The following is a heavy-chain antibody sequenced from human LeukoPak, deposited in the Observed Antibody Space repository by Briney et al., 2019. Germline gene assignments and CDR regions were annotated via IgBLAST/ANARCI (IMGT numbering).Heavy chain of an antibody. D-gene: IGHD2-2*01. Sequence: ASVKVSCKASGYTFTSYGISWVRQAPGQGLEWMGWISAYNGNTNYAQKLQGRVTMTIDTSASTAYMELRSLRSDDTAVYYCARDGIVVVPADYYYGMDVWGQGTTVTVSS. V-gene: IGHV1-18*01. CDR1: GYTFTSYG. CDR2: ISAYNGNT. CDR3: ARDGIVVVPADYYYGMDV. J-gene: IGHJ6*02.